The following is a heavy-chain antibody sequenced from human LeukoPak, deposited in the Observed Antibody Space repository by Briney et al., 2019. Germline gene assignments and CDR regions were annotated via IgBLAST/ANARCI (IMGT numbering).Heavy chain of an antibody. V-gene: IGHV1-46*01. D-gene: IGHD6-13*01. CDR3: ARDPSQQLVTPDY. CDR2: INPSGGST. Sequence: ASVKVSCKASGYIFTSYYMHWVRQAPGQGLEWMGIINPSGGSTSYAQKFQGRVTMTRDMSTSTVYMELSSLRSEDTAVYYCARDPSQQLVTPDYWGQGTLVTVSS. J-gene: IGHJ4*02. CDR1: GYIFTSYY.